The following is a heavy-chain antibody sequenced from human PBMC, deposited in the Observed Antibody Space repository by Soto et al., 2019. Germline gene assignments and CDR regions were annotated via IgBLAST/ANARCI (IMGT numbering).Heavy chain of an antibody. CDR2: IIPIFGTA. J-gene: IGHJ6*02. V-gene: IGHV1-69*01. D-gene: IGHD2-2*01. CDR1: GGTFSNYA. Sequence: VTVSCKASGGTFSNYAISWVRQAPGQGLEWMGGIIPIFGTANYAQKFQGGVTITADESTSTAYMELSSLRSEDTAVYYCARPPDQLGNYYYSGVDVWGQGTTVTVSS. CDR3: ARPPDQLGNYYYSGVDV.